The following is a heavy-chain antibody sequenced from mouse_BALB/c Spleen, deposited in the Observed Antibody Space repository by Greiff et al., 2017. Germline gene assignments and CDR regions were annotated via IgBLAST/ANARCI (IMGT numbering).Heavy chain of an antibody. CDR1: GYSITSDYA. D-gene: IGHD2-9*01. CDR2: ISYSGST. Sequence: VQLKQSGPGLVKPSQSLSLTCTVTGYSITSDYAWNWIRQFPGNKLEWMGYISYSGSTSYNPSLKSRISITRDTSKNQFFLQLNSVTTEDTATYYCARDRESYYGYDYAMDYWGQGTSVTVSS. V-gene: IGHV3-2*02. J-gene: IGHJ4*01. CDR3: ARDRESYYGYDYAMDY.